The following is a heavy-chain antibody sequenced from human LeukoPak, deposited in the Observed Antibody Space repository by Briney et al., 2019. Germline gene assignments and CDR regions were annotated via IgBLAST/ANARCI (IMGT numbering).Heavy chain of an antibody. Sequence: ASVKVSRKASVYTFTSYGISWVRQAPGQGLGRMGWISACIGNTNYAQKLHGRVTMTTDTSKSTAYMELRSLRSDDTAVYYCARGPYYYEANYWGQGTLVTVSS. D-gene: IGHD3-22*01. CDR2: ISACIGNT. CDR3: ARGPYYYEANY. J-gene: IGHJ4*02. CDR1: VYTFTSYG. V-gene: IGHV1-18*01.